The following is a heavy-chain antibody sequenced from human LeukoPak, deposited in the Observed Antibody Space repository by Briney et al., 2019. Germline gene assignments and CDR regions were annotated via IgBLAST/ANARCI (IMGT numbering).Heavy chain of an antibody. CDR1: GFTFSTYS. J-gene: IGHJ6*04. CDR3: AELGITMIGGV. V-gene: IGHV3-21*01. Sequence: GGSLRLSCAASGFTFSTYSMNWVRQAPGKGLEWVSSISSSSSYIYYADSVKGRFTISRDNAKNSLYLQMNSLRAEDTAVYYCAELGITMIGGVWGKGTTVTISS. CDR2: ISSSSSYI. D-gene: IGHD3-10*02.